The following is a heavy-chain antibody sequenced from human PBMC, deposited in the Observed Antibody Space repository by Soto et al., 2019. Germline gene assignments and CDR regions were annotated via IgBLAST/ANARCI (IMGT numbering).Heavy chain of an antibody. Sequence: HVQPLESGPGLVKPWDTLSLTCTVSGAYVSDFSWSWIRQPAGKGLGWIGRITVNGITQYTPSFRSRVNLLMDTFRYQFSVDLQSASDADTALYYGARESGENWTYEAHWGQGTLVTVS. CDR2: ITVNGIT. D-gene: IGHD1-7*01. V-gene: IGHV4-4*07. J-gene: IGHJ1*01. CDR1: GAYVSDFS. CDR3: ARESGENWTYEAH.